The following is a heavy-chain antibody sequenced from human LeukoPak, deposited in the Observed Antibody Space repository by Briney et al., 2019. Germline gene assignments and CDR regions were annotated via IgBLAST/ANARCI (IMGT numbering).Heavy chain of an antibody. Sequence: SVKVSCKASGGTFSSYAISWVRQAPGQGLEWMGGIIPIFGTANYAQKFQGRVTITADESTSTAYMELSSLRSEDTAVYYCARGYCSSTSCLRNAFDIWGKGTTVAVSS. D-gene: IGHD2-2*01. J-gene: IGHJ3*02. CDR3: ARGYCSSTSCLRNAFDI. CDR2: IIPIFGTA. CDR1: GGTFSSYA. V-gene: IGHV1-69*13.